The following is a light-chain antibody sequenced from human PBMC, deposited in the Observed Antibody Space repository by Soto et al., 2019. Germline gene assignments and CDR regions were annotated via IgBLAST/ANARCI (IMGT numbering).Light chain of an antibody. CDR3: QVWDSSRGV. V-gene: IGLV3-21*04. CDR1: NIGSKS. J-gene: IGLJ3*02. CDR2: YDS. Sequence: SYELTQPPSVSVAPGKTARITCGGNNIGSKSVHWYQQKPGQAPVLVIYYDSDRPSGIPERFSGSNSGNTATLTISRVEAGDEAVYYCQVWDSSRGVFGGGTKLTVL.